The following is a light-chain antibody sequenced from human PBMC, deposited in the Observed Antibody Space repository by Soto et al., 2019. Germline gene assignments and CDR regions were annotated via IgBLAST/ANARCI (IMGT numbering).Light chain of an antibody. CDR2: GGS. V-gene: IGKV3-20*01. CDR3: QQYGVSPVYT. Sequence: EIVLTQSPGTLSLSPGERATLSCRASQSISSSYLAWYQQRPGQAPRLLIYGGSSRATGIPDRFSGSGSGTYFTLTINRLEPEDFAVYYGHCQQYGVSPVYTFGQGTKLEIK. CDR1: QSISSSY. J-gene: IGKJ2*01.